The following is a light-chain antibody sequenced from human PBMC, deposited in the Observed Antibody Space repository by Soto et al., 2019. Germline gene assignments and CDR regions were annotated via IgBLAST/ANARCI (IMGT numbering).Light chain of an antibody. CDR1: QGISNS. V-gene: IGKV1-17*03. CDR3: LQHKTFPYT. J-gene: IGKJ2*01. Sequence: DITMTQSPSAMSASVGDRDTITCRASQGISNSLVWFQQKPGNAPRRLIYAASSLQSGVPSRFSGSGSGTAFTLPISSLQPEYFATYYCLQHKTFPYTFGQGTKLEIK. CDR2: AAS.